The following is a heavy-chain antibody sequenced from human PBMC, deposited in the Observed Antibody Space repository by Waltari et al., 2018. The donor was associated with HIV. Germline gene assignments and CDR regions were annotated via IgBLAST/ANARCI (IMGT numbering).Heavy chain of an antibody. D-gene: IGHD3-3*01. CDR1: GGSISSGGYY. CDR3: ARVGTIFGVVIMSSWFDP. Sequence: QVQLQESGPGLVKPSQTLSLTCTVSGGSISSGGYYWSWIRQHPGKGLEWIGYIYYSGSTYSNPSLKSRVTIAVDTSKNQFSLKLSSVTAADTAVYYWARVGTIFGVVIMSSWFDPWGQGTLVTVSS. J-gene: IGHJ5*02. CDR2: IYYSGST. V-gene: IGHV4-31*03.